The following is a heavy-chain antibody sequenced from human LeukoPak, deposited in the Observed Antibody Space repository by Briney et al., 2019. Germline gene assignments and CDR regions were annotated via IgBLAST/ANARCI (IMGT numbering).Heavy chain of an antibody. D-gene: IGHD3-3*01. CDR1: GFTFSSYS. V-gene: IGHV3-21*01. CDR2: ISSSSSYI. Sequence: GGSLRLSCAASGFTFSSYSMNWVRQAPGKGLEWVSSISSSSSYIYYADSVKGRFTISRDNAKNSLYLQMNSLRAEDTAVYYCARDTRYYDFWSGRTEYFQHWGQGTLVTVSS. J-gene: IGHJ1*01. CDR3: ARDTRYYDFWSGRTEYFQH.